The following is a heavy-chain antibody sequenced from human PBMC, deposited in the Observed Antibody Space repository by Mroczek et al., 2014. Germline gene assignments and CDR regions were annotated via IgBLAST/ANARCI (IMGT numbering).Heavy chain of an antibody. CDR2: INPNSGGT. CDR3: ARDQGDYYDSSGYPDY. J-gene: IGHJ4*02. V-gene: IGHV1-2*02. CDR1: GYTFTGYY. D-gene: IGHD3-22*01. Sequence: QLLESGAEVKKPGASVKVSCKASGYTFTGYYMHWVRQAPGQGLEWMGWINPNSGGTNYAQKFQGRVTMTRDTSISTAYMELSRLRSDDTAVYYCARDQGDYYDSSGYPDYWGQGTLVTVSS.